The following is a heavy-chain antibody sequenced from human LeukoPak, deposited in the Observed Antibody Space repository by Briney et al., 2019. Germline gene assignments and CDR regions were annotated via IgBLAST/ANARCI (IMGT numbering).Heavy chain of an antibody. CDR2: ITISGGAT. D-gene: IGHD3-22*01. CDR1: GVTFSIYA. V-gene: IGHV3-23*01. CDR3: AKRDSSGNYYFDY. J-gene: IGHJ4*02. Sequence: GASLRLSCAASGVTFSIYAMSWGRQAPRKGLEWVSSITISGGATYCADSVKVRFTISRDISKNTLHLQMNSLTPEDTDVYYCAKRDSSGNYYFDYWGQGTLVT.